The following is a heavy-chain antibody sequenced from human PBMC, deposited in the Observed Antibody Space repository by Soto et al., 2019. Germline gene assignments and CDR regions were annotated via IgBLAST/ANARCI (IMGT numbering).Heavy chain of an antibody. V-gene: IGHV4-59*01. CDR3: ARSFMVPVDFFDY. J-gene: IGHJ4*02. CDR1: SGSLSSNS. D-gene: IGHD3-10*01. Sequence: ETLSLTCTVSSGSLSSNSWSWIRQSPGKGLGWIGNIYYSGSTNYNPSLKSRVTMSVDTSKNQFTLKLSSVTAADTGVYFCARSFMVPVDFFDYWGQGTPVTVSS. CDR2: IYYSGST.